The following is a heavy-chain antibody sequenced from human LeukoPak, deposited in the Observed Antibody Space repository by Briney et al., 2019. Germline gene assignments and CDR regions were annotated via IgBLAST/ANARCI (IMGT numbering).Heavy chain of an antibody. CDR3: ARGIAAAAHSTYYFDY. CDR1: GGTFSSYA. V-gene: IGHV1-69*04. D-gene: IGHD6-13*01. Sequence: SVKVSCKASGGTFSSYAISWVRQAPGQGLEWMGRIIPILGIANYAQKFQGRVTITADKSTSTAYMELSSLRSEDTAVYYCARGIAAAAHSTYYFDYWGQGTLVTVSS. CDR2: IIPILGIA. J-gene: IGHJ4*02.